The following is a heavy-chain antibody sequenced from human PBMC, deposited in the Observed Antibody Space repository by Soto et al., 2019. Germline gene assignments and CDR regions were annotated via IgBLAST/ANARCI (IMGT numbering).Heavy chain of an antibody. V-gene: IGHV1-69*06. CDR1: GFTFSSYA. Sequence: QVQLVQSGAEVKKPGSSVTVSCKTSGFTFSSYAFSWVRQAPGQGLEWMGGIIPFFGTPNYAQKFQGRVNITADRSTSTAYMELSSLRSEDTAVYYCARDKGAYYFHFVSWGQGTLVTVSS. D-gene: IGHD3-22*01. J-gene: IGHJ4*02. CDR2: IIPFFGTP. CDR3: ARDKGAYYFHFVS.